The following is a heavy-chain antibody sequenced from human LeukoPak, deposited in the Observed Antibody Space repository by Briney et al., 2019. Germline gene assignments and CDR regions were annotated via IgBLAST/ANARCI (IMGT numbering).Heavy chain of an antibody. CDR3: ARDRHCTNGVCYGDNWFDP. V-gene: IGHV3-48*04. Sequence: GGSLRLSCAASGFTFSSYSMNWVRQAPGKGLEWVSYISSSSSTIYYADSVKGRFTISRDNAKNSLYLQMNSLRAEDTAVYYCARDRHCTNGVCYGDNWFDPWGQGTLVTVSS. CDR1: GFTFSSYS. D-gene: IGHD2-8*01. J-gene: IGHJ5*02. CDR2: ISSSSSTI.